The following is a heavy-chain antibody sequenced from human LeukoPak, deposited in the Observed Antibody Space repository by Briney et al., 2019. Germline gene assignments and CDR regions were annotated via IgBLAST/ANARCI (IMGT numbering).Heavy chain of an antibody. CDR3: ARGRYCSADTCYGDFQH. CDR1: GYTFTTYD. V-gene: IGHV1-8*01. J-gene: IGHJ1*01. D-gene: IGHD2-15*01. Sequence: ASVKVSCKASGYTFTTYDINWVRQATGQGLEWMGWMNPNSGDTGYAQKFQGRVTLTRNTSISTAYVEVSSLRSEDTAVYYCARGRYCSADTCYGDFQHWGQGTLVSVSS. CDR2: MNPNSGDT.